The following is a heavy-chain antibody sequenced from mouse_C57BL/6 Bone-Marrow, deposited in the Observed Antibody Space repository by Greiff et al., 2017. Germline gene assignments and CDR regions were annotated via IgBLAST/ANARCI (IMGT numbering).Heavy chain of an antibody. CDR3: AFYYYGSSLFDY. V-gene: IGHV14-3*01. D-gene: IGHD1-1*01. CDR1: GFNIKNTS. J-gene: IGHJ2*01. Sequence: VQLQQSVAELVRPGASVKLSCTASGFNIKNTSMHWVKQRPEQGLEWIGRIDPANGNTKYAPKFQGKATITADTSSNTAYLQLSSLTSEDTAIYYCAFYYYGSSLFDYWGQGTTLTVSS. CDR2: IDPANGNT.